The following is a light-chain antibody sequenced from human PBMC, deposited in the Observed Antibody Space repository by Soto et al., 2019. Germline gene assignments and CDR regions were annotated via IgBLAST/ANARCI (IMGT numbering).Light chain of an antibody. V-gene: IGLV2-14*03. Sequence: QSVLTQPASVSGSPGQSITISCTGTSSDVGGYNYVYWYQQHPGKVPKLMIYDVTNRPSGVSNRFSGSKSGNTASLTISGLQAEDEADYYCNSYTSSSTYVFGTGIKLTVL. CDR2: DVT. CDR3: NSYTSSSTYV. J-gene: IGLJ1*01. CDR1: SSDVGGYNY.